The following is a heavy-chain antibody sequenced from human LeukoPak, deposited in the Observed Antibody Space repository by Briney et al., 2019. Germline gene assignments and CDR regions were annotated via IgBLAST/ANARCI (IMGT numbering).Heavy chain of an antibody. V-gene: IGHV4-4*07. D-gene: IGHD3-22*01. Sequence: PSETLSLTCRVSGASISTNYWSWIRQPAGKGLEWIGRIYNSGNTNYSPSLESRVTMSADTSKNHFSLRLTSVTAADTAVYYCARGSFDSSGYYVFDYWGQGRLVTVSS. CDR2: IYNSGNT. CDR3: ARGSFDSSGYYVFDY. J-gene: IGHJ4*02. CDR1: GASISTNY.